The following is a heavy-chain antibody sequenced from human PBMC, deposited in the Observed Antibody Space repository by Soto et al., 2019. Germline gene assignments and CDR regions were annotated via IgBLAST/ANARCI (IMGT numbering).Heavy chain of an antibody. Sequence: QPGGSLRLSCAASGFTFSSYGMHWVRQAPGKGLEWVAVIWYDGSNKYYADSVKGRFTISRDNSKNTLYLQMNSLRAEDTAVYYCARRSGLSNSPFDYWGQGTLVTVSS. CDR1: GFTFSSYG. CDR2: IWYDGSNK. CDR3: ARRSGLSNSPFDY. D-gene: IGHD6-6*01. J-gene: IGHJ4*02. V-gene: IGHV3-33*01.